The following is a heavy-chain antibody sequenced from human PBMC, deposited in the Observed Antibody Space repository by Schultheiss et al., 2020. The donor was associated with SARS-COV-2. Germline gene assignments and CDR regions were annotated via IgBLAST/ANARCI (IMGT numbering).Heavy chain of an antibody. J-gene: IGHJ2*01. CDR3: ARHSRIEYNHWYFDL. CDR2: INHSGST. Sequence: SQTLSLTCAVYGGSFSGYYWSWIRQPPGKGLEWIGEINHSGSTNYNPSLKSRVTISVDTSKNQFSLKLSSVTAADTAVYYCARHSRIEYNHWYFDLWGRGTLVTVSS. CDR1: GGSFSGYY. V-gene: IGHV4-34*01. D-gene: IGHD1-14*01.